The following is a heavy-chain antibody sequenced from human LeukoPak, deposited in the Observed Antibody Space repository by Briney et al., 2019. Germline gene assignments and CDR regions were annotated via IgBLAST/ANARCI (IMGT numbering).Heavy chain of an antibody. Sequence: WASVKVSCKASGYTFTSYDINWVRQATGQGLEWMGWMNPNSGNTGYAQKFQGRVTMTRDMSTSTVYMELSSLRSEDTAVYYCATAIVATIGSDYWGQGTLVTVSS. CDR2: MNPNSGNT. CDR3: ATAIVATIGSDY. J-gene: IGHJ4*02. CDR1: GYTFTSYD. D-gene: IGHD5-12*01. V-gene: IGHV1-8*01.